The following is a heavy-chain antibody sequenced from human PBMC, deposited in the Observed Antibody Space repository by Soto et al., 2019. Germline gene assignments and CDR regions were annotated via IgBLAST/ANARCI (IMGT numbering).Heavy chain of an antibody. V-gene: IGHV4-39*01. CDR1: GGSISSSSYY. J-gene: IGHJ6*02. CDR3: ARRAAILKGNYYYYGMDV. CDR2: IYYSGST. D-gene: IGHD6-25*01. Sequence: SETLSLTCTVSGGSISSSSYYWGWIRQPPGKGLEWIGSIYYSGSTYYNPSLKSRVTISVDTSKNQFSLKLSSVTAADTAVYYCARRAAILKGNYYYYGMDVRGQGTTVTVSS.